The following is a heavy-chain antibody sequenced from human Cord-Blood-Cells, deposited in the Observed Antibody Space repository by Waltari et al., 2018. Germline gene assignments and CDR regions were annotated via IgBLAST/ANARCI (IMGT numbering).Heavy chain of an antibody. D-gene: IGHD1-1*01. J-gene: IGHJ4*02. V-gene: IGHV1-2*02. CDR2: INPNRGGT. CDR3: ARDSGTGTTKFDFDY. Sequence: QVQLVQSGAEVKKPGASVKVSCKASGYTFTGYYMHWVRQAPGQGLEWMGWINPNRGGTNYAQKFQGRVTMTRDTSISTAYMELSRLRSDDTAVYYCARDSGTGTTKFDFDYWGQGTLVTVSS. CDR1: GYTFTGYY.